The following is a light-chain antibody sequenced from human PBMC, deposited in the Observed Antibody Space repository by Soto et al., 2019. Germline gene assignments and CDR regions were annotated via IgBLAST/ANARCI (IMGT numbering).Light chain of an antibody. CDR3: LQHNRYTLT. CDR2: AXS. J-gene: IGKJ4*01. Sequence: DIQMSQSASSLSATIXDRVTITCLASQGIRNDLGXXQQXXGXAPKXXXYAXSSLQRGFPSRFSGSGSGTEFTPTISSLHPEDSATYYCLQHNRYTLTFGGGTKVDIK. V-gene: IGKV1-17*01. CDR1: QGIRND.